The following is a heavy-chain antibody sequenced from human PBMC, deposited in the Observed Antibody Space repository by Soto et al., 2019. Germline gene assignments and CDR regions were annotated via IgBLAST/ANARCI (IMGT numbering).Heavy chain of an antibody. Sequence: GGSLRLSCAASGFTFSSYGMHWVRQAPGKGLEWVAVIWYDGSNKYYADSVKGRFTISRDNSKNTLYLQMNSLRAEDTAVYYCARXDSGWYVGGYYYYGMDVWGQGTTVTVSS. J-gene: IGHJ6*02. CDR3: ARXDSGWYVGGYYYYGMDV. CDR1: GFTFSSYG. V-gene: IGHV3-33*01. CDR2: IWYDGSNK. D-gene: IGHD6-19*01.